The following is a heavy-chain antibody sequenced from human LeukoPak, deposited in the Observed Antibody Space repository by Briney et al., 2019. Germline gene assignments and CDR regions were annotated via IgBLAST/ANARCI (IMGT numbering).Heavy chain of an antibody. D-gene: IGHD6-13*01. V-gene: IGHV4-34*01. CDR3: ARGPGTWYYY. CDR2: INHCGSA. J-gene: IGHJ4*02. CDR1: GGSFSGYY. Sequence: PSETLSLTCAVYGGSFSGYYWSWIRQPPGKGLEWIGEINHCGSANYNPSLKSRVTISIDTSKNQFSLKLSSVTAADTALYYCARGPGTWYYYWGQGTLVTVSS.